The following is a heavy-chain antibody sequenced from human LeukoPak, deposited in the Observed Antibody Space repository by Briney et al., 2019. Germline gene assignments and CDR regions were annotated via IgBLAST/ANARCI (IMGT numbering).Heavy chain of an antibody. CDR2: ISGSGGST. CDR3: AKDGYSRYNNWLDP. D-gene: IGHD2-2*03. CDR1: GFTFSSYA. J-gene: IGHJ5*02. V-gene: IGHV3-23*01. Sequence: PGGSLRLSCAASGFTFSSYAMSWVRQAPGKGLEWVSAISGSGGSTYYADSVKGRFTISRDNSKNTLYLQMNSLRAEDTAVYYCAKDGYSRYNNWLDPWGQGTLVTVSS.